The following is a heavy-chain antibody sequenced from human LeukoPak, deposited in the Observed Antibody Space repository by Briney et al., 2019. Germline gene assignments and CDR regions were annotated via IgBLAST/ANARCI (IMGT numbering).Heavy chain of an antibody. Sequence: PGGSLRLSCAASGFTFSGYSMNWVRQAPGKGLEWVSYISSSSSTIYYADSVKGRFTISRDNAKNSLYLQMNNLRAEDTAVYYCARVPSDYWGQGTLVTVSS. V-gene: IGHV3-48*01. J-gene: IGHJ4*02. CDR1: GFTFSGYS. CDR3: ARVPSDY. CDR2: ISSSSSTI.